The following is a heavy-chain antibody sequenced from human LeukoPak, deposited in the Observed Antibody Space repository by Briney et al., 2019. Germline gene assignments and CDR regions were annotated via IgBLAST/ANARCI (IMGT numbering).Heavy chain of an antibody. D-gene: IGHD5-24*01. CDR1: GYTFTSDG. J-gene: IGHJ6*03. CDR2: ISAYNGNT. Sequence: ASVKVSCKASGYTFTSDGISWVRQAPGQGLEWMGWISAYNGNTNYAQKLQGRVTMTTDTSTSTAYMELRSLRSDDTAVYYCARVESLLYYYYMDVWGKGTTVTVSS. CDR3: ARVESLLYYYYMDV. V-gene: IGHV1-18*01.